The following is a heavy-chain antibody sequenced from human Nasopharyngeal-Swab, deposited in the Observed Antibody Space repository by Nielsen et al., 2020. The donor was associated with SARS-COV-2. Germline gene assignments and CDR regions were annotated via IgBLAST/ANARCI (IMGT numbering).Heavy chain of an antibody. J-gene: IGHJ6*03. D-gene: IGHD6-6*01. V-gene: IGHV1-18*01. CDR2: ISAYNGNT. Sequence: WVRQAPGHGLEWLGCISAYNGNTNYAHKLQGRVTMTTDTSTSTAYMELRSLRSDDTAVYYCARVSREIEYSSSLYYYYYYMDVWGKGTTVTVSS. CDR3: ARVSREIEYSSSLYYYYYYMDV.